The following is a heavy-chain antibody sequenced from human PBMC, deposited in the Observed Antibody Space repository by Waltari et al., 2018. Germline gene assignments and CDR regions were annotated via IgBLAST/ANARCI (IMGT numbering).Heavy chain of an antibody. Sequence: EVQLLQSGGGLVQPGGSLRLSCEGSGFSFGGCALTWVRQAPGKGFEWLSTSSGSGSTTFYADSVRGRFTISRDNAKNTVFLELNSLRVDDTAFYYCAKDSRGYTPSPGDSWGQGAQVTVS. J-gene: IGHJ4*02. V-gene: IGHV3-23*01. CDR1: GFSFGGCA. CDR2: SSGSGSTT. CDR3: AKDSRGYTPSPGDS. D-gene: IGHD5-18*01.